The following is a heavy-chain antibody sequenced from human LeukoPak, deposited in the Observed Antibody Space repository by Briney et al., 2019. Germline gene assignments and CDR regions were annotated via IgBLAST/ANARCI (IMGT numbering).Heavy chain of an antibody. V-gene: IGHV4-39*07. J-gene: IGHJ4*02. CDR3: ARDGYNYNSAFES. Sequence: SETLSLTCSVSGGSISTNIYYWGWIRQPPGKGLEWIGTLYYSGVTHYNPSLKSRVTISVDTSKTQFSLKLTSVTAADTAVYYCARDGYNYNSAFESWGQGALVTVSS. CDR1: GGSISTNIYY. CDR2: LYYSGVT. D-gene: IGHD5-24*01.